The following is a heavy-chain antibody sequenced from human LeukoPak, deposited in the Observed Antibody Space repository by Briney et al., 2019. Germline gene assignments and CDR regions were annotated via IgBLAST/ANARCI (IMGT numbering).Heavy chain of an antibody. CDR1: GYTFTNYG. D-gene: IGHD2-2*01. Sequence: GASVKVSCKTSGYTFTNYGINWVRQAPGQGLEWMGWISGYNGHTNYAQKLQGRVTMTTDTSTSTAYMELRSLRSDDTAVYYCARGGSTSYTRDFDYWGQGTLVTVSS. J-gene: IGHJ4*02. CDR2: ISGYNGHT. V-gene: IGHV1-18*01. CDR3: ARGGSTSYTRDFDY.